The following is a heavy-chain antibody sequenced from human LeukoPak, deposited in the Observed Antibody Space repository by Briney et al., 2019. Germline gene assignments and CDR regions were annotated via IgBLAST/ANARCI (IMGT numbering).Heavy chain of an antibody. V-gene: IGHV4-39*01. CDR2: IYYSGST. CDR1: GGSISSGSYY. CDR3: ATPYSGGYQGLDI. D-gene: IGHD1-26*01. J-gene: IGHJ3*02. Sequence: SETLSLTCTVSGGSISSGSYYWSWIRQPAGKGLEWIGSIYYSGSTYYNPTLKSRVTIFVDTSKNQFSLKLSSVTAADTAVYYCATPYSGGYQGLDIWGQGTMVTVS.